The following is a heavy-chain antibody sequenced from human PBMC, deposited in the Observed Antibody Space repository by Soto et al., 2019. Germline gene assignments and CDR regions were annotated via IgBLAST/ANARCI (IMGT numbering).Heavy chain of an antibody. CDR1: GGTFRSNA. CDR3: PSLPSFYSGSGYGMDV. CDR2: RIPIFGTT. D-gene: IGHD3-10*01. V-gene: IGHV1-69*01. Sequence: QVQLVQSGTEVKKPGSSVKVSCKASGGTFRSNAISWVRQAPGQGLEWMGGRIPIFGTTNYAQKFHGRVTITADESASTADRELRSLRSDDTAAYYCPSLPSFYSGSGYGMDVWGQGTTVTVSS. J-gene: IGHJ6*02.